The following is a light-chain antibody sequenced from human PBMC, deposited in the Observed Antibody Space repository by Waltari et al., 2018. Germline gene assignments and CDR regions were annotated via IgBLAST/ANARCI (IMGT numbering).Light chain of an antibody. Sequence: EIVVTQSPAALSLSPGDRVTISCRASQSVRNNFAWYQQKPGQAPRLLIFDASTRATGIPARFSGSGSGTEFTLTINTLQSEDFGIYYCQQYDNLITFGQGTR. J-gene: IGKJ5*01. CDR2: DAS. V-gene: IGKV3D-15*01. CDR3: QQYDNLIT. CDR1: QSVRNN.